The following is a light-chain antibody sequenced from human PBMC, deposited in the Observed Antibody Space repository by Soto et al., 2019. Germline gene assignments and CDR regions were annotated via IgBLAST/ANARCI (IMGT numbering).Light chain of an antibody. Sequence: EIVMTQSPATLSVSPGERATLFCRASQSVFSSLAWYQQKPGQAPRLLIYGAATRATGIPARFSGSGSGTEFTLTISSLQPEDFAVYYCQQYHNWPALGQGTKVDIK. J-gene: IGKJ1*01. CDR2: GAA. CDR3: QQYHNWPA. V-gene: IGKV3-15*01. CDR1: QSVFSS.